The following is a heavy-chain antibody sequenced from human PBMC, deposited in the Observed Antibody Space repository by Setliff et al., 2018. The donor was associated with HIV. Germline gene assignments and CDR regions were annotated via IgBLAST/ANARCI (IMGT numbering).Heavy chain of an antibody. CDR3: ARRPPLTTGREYYFDF. V-gene: IGHV4-4*09. CDR2: FYTSGST. Sequence: SETLSLTCTVSGGSFITYYWSWLRQPPGKELEWIGYFYTSGSTNYNPSLKSRVTISIDTSKNQFSLKLSAVTAADTAVYYCARRPPLTTGREYYFDFWGQGTLVTVSS. D-gene: IGHD1-1*01. J-gene: IGHJ4*02. CDR1: GGSFITYY.